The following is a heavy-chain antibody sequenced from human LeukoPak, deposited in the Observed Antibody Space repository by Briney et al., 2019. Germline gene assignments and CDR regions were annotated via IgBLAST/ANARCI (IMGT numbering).Heavy chain of an antibody. CDR2: IYYSGST. Sequence: SETLSLTCAVYGGSLSDYYWSWIRQPPGKGLEWIGYIYYSGSTNYNPSLKSRVTISVDMSKNQFSLKLSSVTAADTAVYYCARGPSGGANNWFDPWGQGILVTVSS. CDR3: ARGPSGGANNWFDP. V-gene: IGHV4-59*01. CDR1: GGSLSDYY. J-gene: IGHJ5*02. D-gene: IGHD2-15*01.